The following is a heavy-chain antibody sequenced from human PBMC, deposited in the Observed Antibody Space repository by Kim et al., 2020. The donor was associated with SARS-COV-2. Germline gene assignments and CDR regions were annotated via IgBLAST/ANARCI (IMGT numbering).Heavy chain of an antibody. D-gene: IGHD2-21*01. CDR3: ARSGVAWVTVIAHFDY. Sequence: QKFQNRVTITKDTSASTAYMELSSLRSEDTAVYYCARSGVAWVTVIAHFDYWGQGTLVTVSS. J-gene: IGHJ4*02. V-gene: IGHV1-3*01.